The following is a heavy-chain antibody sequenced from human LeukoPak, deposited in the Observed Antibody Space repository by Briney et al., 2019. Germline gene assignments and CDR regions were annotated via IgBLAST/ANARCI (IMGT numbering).Heavy chain of an antibody. CDR2: MSSDGRNR. CDR3: ARGSVASTYSSSYY. V-gene: IGHV3-30*04. D-gene: IGHD3-22*01. CDR1: GFTFSDYA. Sequence: GGSLRLPCAASGFTFSDYAMHWVRQAPGRGLEWVAVMSSDGRNRFYGDFVKGRFIISRDNSKNTLYLQINTLTIEDTAVYYCARGSVASTYSSSYYWGPGTLVTVSS. J-gene: IGHJ4*02.